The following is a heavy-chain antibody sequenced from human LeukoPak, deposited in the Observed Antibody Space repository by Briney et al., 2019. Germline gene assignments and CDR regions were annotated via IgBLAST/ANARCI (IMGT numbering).Heavy chain of an antibody. Sequence: ASETLSLTSTVSGGSISSGGYYWSWIRQPPGKGLEWIGEINHSGSTNYNPSLKSRVTISVDTSKNQFSLKLSSVTAADTAVYYCARGIAAAGSFDYWGQGTLVTVSS. J-gene: IGHJ4*02. V-gene: IGHV4-39*07. D-gene: IGHD6-13*01. CDR2: INHSGST. CDR1: GGSISSGGYY. CDR3: ARGIAAAGSFDY.